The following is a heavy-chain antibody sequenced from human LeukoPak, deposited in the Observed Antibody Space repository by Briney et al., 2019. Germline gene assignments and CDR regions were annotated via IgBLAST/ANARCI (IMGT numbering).Heavy chain of an antibody. CDR1: GFTFSSYA. J-gene: IGHJ4*02. D-gene: IGHD4-11*01. V-gene: IGHV3-30-3*01. CDR3: ARDPDSNYAPNYFDY. CDR2: ISYDGSNK. Sequence: PGGSLRLSCAASGFTFSSYAMHWVRQAPGKGLEWVAVISYDGSNKYYADSVKGRFTISRDNSKNTLYLQMNSLGAEDTAVYYCARDPDSNYAPNYFDYWGQGTLVTVSS.